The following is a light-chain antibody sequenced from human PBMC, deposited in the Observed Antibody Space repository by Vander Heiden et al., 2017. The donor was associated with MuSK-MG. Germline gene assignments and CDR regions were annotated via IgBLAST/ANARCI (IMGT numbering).Light chain of an antibody. CDR1: QDIRNY. Sequence: IEIDQSLSSLSASVGAGVTITCHASQDIRNYLNWYQQKTGKAPKNLIYDESNLETGGPSRFSGSGSGTEFTFTISSLQPEDIATYYCQQDDNLPITFGQGKRLGIK. J-gene: IGKJ5*01. CDR3: QQDDNLPIT. V-gene: IGKV1-33*01. CDR2: DES.